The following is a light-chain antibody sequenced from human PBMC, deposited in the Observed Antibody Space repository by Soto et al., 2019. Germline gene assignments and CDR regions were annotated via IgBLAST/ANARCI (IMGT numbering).Light chain of an antibody. Sequence: EIVLTQSPGTLSLSPGEGATLSCRASQSVSSSYLAWYQQNPGQAPRLLIYGASSRATGIPDRFSGSGSGTDFTLTISRLEPEDFAVYYCQQYGISGTFGQGTKVDI. CDR2: GAS. V-gene: IGKV3-20*01. CDR1: QSVSSSY. CDR3: QQYGISGT. J-gene: IGKJ1*01.